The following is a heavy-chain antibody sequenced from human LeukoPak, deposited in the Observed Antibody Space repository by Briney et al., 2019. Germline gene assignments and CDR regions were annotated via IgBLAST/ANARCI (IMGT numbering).Heavy chain of an antibody. D-gene: IGHD3-22*01. J-gene: IGHJ4*02. CDR2: ISGSGGST. Sequence: PGGSLRLSCAASGFTFSSYAMSWVRQAPGKGLEWVSAISGSGGSTYYADSVKGRFTIPRDNSKNTLYLQMNSLRAEDTAVYYCAKTTSMEYYYDSSGYPAGFDYWGQGTLVTVSS. V-gene: IGHV3-23*01. CDR1: GFTFSSYA. CDR3: AKTTSMEYYYDSSGYPAGFDY.